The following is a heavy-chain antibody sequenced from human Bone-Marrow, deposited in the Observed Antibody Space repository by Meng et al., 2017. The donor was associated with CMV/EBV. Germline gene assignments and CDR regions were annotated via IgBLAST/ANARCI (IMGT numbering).Heavy chain of an antibody. V-gene: IGHV3-23*01. CDR3: AKSTVTTGDY. D-gene: IGHD4-17*01. CDR1: GFTFSSYA. CDR2: IVGGGGST. Sequence: LSCASSGFTFSSYAMSWVRQARGKGLEWVSAIVGGGGSTYYADSVKGRFTISRDNSKNTLYLQMNSLRAEDTAVYYCAKSTVTTGDYWGQGTLVTVSS. J-gene: IGHJ4*02.